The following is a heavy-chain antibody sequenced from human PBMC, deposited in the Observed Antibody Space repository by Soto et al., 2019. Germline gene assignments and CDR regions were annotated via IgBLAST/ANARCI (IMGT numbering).Heavy chain of an antibody. CDR2: IYHSGST. J-gene: IGHJ4*02. CDR1: GGSISSSNW. V-gene: IGHV4-4*02. Sequence: SETLSLTCAVSGGSISSSNWWSWVRQPPGKGLEWIGEIYHSGSTNYNPSLKSRVTISVDKSKNQFSLKLSSVTAADTAVYYCARSADIVVVVAANYFDYWGQGTLVTVSS. D-gene: IGHD2-15*01. CDR3: ARSADIVVVVAANYFDY.